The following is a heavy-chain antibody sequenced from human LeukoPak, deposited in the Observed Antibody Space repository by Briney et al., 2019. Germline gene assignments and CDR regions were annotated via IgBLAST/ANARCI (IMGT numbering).Heavy chain of an antibody. CDR3: ARVRVPASGWFDP. Sequence: SETLSLTCTVSGDSISSSNSYWSWIRQPPGTGLEWIGYIYYSGSTNYNPSLKSRVTISVDTSKNQFSLKLSSVTAADTAVYYCARVRVPASGWFDPWGQGTLVTVSS. V-gene: IGHV4-61*01. D-gene: IGHD2-2*01. CDR2: IYYSGST. CDR1: GDSISSSNSY. J-gene: IGHJ5*02.